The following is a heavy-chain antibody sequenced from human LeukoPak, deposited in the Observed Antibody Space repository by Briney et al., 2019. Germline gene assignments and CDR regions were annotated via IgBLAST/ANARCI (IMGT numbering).Heavy chain of an antibody. D-gene: IGHD1-26*01. CDR1: GGSISSSRYY. V-gene: IGHV4-39*07. CDR2: IYYYVST. Sequence: PSETLSLTCSVSGGSISSSRYYWGWIRQSPGKGLEWIGSIYYYVSTHYNPSLQSRVTISVEPSKNQFSLQLSSLTAAYTAAYCCAGLEYSRSRGGAYWGEGSLVTVSS. J-gene: IGHJ4*02. CDR3: AGLEYSRSRGGAY.